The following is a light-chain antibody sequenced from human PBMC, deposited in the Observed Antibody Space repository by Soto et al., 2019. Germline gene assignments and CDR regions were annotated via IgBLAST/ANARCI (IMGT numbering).Light chain of an antibody. Sequence: QSALTQPASVSGSPGQSITISCTGTPSDVGGYNFVSWYQLHPGKAPKLMIFEVSNRPSGVSNRFSGSKSGNTASLTISGLQAEAEADYYCSSYTSSGTRVFGTGTKLTVL. V-gene: IGLV2-14*01. CDR1: PSDVGGYNF. CDR3: SSYTSSGTRV. CDR2: EVS. J-gene: IGLJ1*01.